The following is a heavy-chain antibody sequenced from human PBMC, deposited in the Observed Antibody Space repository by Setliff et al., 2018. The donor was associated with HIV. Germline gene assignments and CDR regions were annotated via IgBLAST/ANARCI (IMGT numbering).Heavy chain of an antibody. D-gene: IGHD3-22*01. Sequence: GGSLRLSCAASGFTFSSYAMNWVRQAPGKGLEWVSIISGSGDSTYYADSVKGRSTISRDNSGDTLYLHINSLRAEDTAVYYCAKASRGEYYDNSGFFVTYFDYWGQGKLVTVSS. CDR1: GFTFSSYA. CDR2: ISGSGDST. J-gene: IGHJ4*02. V-gene: IGHV3-23*01. CDR3: AKASRGEYYDNSGFFVTYFDY.